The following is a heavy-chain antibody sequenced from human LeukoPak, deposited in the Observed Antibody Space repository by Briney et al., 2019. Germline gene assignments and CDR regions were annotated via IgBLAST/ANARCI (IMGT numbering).Heavy chain of an antibody. Sequence: PGGSLGLSCAASGFTLSGYWMHWVRQAPGKGLAWVSRINSDGSITSYADSVKGRFTISRDNAKNTLYLQMNSLRAEDTAVYFCARVATGSYDWFDPWGQGTLVTVSS. D-gene: IGHD3-10*01. CDR2: INSDGSIT. CDR3: ARVATGSYDWFDP. J-gene: IGHJ5*02. V-gene: IGHV3-74*01. CDR1: GFTLSGYW.